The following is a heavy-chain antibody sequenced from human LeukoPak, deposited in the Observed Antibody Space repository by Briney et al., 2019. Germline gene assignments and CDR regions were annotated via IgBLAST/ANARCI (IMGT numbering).Heavy chain of an antibody. CDR2: IYYSGSS. D-gene: IGHD3-10*01. V-gene: IGHV4-39*01. Sequence: PSETLSLTCTVSGGSVSSSSHYWGWIRQSPGQGLEWIGTIYYSGSSYYNPSLKSRVTISVDTSKDQFSLKLSAVTAVDTAVYYCARHGSGSGRYYYFDYWGQGTLVTVSS. CDR3: ARHGSGSGRYYYFDY. J-gene: IGHJ4*02. CDR1: GGSVSSSSHY.